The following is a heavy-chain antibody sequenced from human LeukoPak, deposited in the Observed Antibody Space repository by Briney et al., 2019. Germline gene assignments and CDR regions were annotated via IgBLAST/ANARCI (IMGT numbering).Heavy chain of an antibody. Sequence: GGSLRLSCGTSGFTFSNYAMSWVRQAPGKGLEWLSGISGGGDRTYYADSVKGRFTISRDNSKNTLYLQLLSLRAEDTALYYCAKDYRGVLADAFDIWGQGTMVTVSS. D-gene: IGHD4/OR15-4a*01. V-gene: IGHV3-23*01. CDR2: ISGGGDRT. J-gene: IGHJ3*02. CDR3: AKDYRGVLADAFDI. CDR1: GFTFSNYA.